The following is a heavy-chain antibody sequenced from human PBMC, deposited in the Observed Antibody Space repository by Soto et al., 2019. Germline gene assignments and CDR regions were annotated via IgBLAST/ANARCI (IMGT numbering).Heavy chain of an antibody. V-gene: IGHV3-23*01. CDR2: ISHSGGST. CDR3: AKGLDSGTYTDLDY. D-gene: IGHD2-2*02. J-gene: IGHJ4*02. CDR1: GFTLSNYV. Sequence: ESGGDLEQPGGSLRLSCAASGFTLSNYVMTWVRQAPGKGLEWVSSISHSGGSTYYADSVKARFTISRDISNNTLHLQMNGLRADDTAVYYCAKGLDSGTYTDLDYWGQGALVTVAS.